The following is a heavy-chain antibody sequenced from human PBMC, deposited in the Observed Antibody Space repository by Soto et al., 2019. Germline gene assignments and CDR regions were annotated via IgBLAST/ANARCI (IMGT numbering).Heavy chain of an antibody. J-gene: IGHJ6*02. V-gene: IGHV1-69*06. D-gene: IGHD3-3*01. Sequence: QVQLVQSGAEVKKPGSSVKVSCKASGGTFSSYAISWVRQAPGQGLEWMGGIIPIFGTENYAQKFQGRVTITADKSTSTAYMDLSSLTSEETAVYYCARKSVGEVIISEKYGMDVWGQGTTVTVSS. CDR3: ARKSVGEVIISEKYGMDV. CDR2: IIPIFGTE. CDR1: GGTFSSYA.